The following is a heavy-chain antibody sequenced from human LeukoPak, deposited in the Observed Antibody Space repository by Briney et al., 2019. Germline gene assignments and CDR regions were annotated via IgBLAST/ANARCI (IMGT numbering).Heavy chain of an antibody. V-gene: IGHV1-18*01. Sequence: ASVKVSCKASGYTFTSYGIYWVRQAPGQGLEWIGWISAYNGNTNYAQKLQGRVTMTTDTSTSTAYMELRSLRSDDTAVYYCARDLRYSSSPDAFDIWGQGTMVTVSS. CDR3: ARDLRYSSSPDAFDI. D-gene: IGHD6-13*01. J-gene: IGHJ3*02. CDR1: GYTFTSYG. CDR2: ISAYNGNT.